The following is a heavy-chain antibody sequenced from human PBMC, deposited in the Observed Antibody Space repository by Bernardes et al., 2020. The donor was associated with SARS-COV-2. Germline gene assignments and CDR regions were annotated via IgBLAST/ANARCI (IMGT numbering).Heavy chain of an antibody. D-gene: IGHD2-15*01. J-gene: IGHJ3*02. V-gene: IGHV2-5*02. CDR3: AHRPSGYCSGGSCYSYDAFDI. CDR2: IYWDDDK. Sequence: RPSLLQPTQTLTLTCTFSGFSLSTLVVGVGWIRQPPGKALEWHALIYWDDDKRYSPSLKSRLTITKDTSKNQVVLTMTNMDPVDTATYYCAHRPSGYCSGGSCYSYDAFDIWGQGTMVTVSS. CDR1: GFSLSTLVVG.